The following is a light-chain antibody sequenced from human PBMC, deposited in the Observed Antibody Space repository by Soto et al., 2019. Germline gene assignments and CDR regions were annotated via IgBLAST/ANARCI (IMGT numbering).Light chain of an antibody. V-gene: IGLV2-14*01. Sequence: QSALTQPASVSGSPGQSITISCTGTSSDVGGYNYVSCYQQHPGKAPKLMIYDVSNRPSGVSNRFSGSKSGNTASLTISGLQDEDEADYYCSSYTSSREVFGTGTKLTVL. J-gene: IGLJ1*01. CDR2: DVS. CDR3: SSYTSSREV. CDR1: SSDVGGYNY.